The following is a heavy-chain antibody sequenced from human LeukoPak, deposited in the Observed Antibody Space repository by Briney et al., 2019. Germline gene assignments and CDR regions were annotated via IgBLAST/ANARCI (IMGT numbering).Heavy chain of an antibody. CDR3: AKDGTVGQQLVEYLQH. CDR2: ISYDGSNK. J-gene: IGHJ1*01. D-gene: IGHD6-13*01. CDR1: GFTFSSYG. Sequence: PTGGSLRLSCAAPGFTFSSYGMHWVRQAPGKGLEWVAVISYDGSNKYYADSVKGRFTISRDNSKNTLYLQMNSLRVEDTAAYHCAKDGTVGQQLVEYLQHWGQGTLVNVFS. V-gene: IGHV3-30*18.